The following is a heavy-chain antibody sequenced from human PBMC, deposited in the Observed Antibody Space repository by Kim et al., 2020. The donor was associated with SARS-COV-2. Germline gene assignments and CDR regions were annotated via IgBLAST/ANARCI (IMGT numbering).Heavy chain of an antibody. CDR2: IYYSGST. CDR1: GGSVSSGSYY. Sequence: SETLSLTCTVSGGSVSSGSYYWSWIRQPPGKGLEWIGYIYYSGSTNYNPSLKSRVTISVDTSKNQFSLKLSSVTAADTAVYYCARDRHGSGNSDCFDLWGRGTLVTVSS. CDR3: ARDRHGSGNSDCFDL. D-gene: IGHD3-10*01. V-gene: IGHV4-61*01. J-gene: IGHJ2*01.